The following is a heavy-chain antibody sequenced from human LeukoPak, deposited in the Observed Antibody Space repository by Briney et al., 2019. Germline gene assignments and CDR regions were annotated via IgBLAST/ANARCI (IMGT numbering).Heavy chain of an antibody. CDR2: IYYTET. V-gene: IGHV4-59*01. Sequence: SETLSLTCTVSGGSISTYYWSWIRQSPGKGLEWIGYIYYTETSYNPSLKSRVTISADTSKNQFSLKLYSVTAADTAVYYCATRKLGNDYWGQGTLVTVSS. CDR3: ATRKLGNDY. J-gene: IGHJ4*02. D-gene: IGHD7-27*01. CDR1: GGSISTYY.